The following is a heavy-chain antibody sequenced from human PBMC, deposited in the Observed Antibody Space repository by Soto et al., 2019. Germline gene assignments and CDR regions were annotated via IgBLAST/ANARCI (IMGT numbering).Heavy chain of an antibody. V-gene: IGHV4-30-2*01. Sequence: PSETLSLTCAVSGGSISSGGYSWSWIRQPPGKGLEWIGYIYHSGSTYYNPSLKSRVTISVDRSKNQFSLKLSSVTAAATAIYYCARYWDICVSPTCYTPPERRRHHFDYWSQGTLVTVSS. J-gene: IGHJ4*02. CDR1: GGSISSGGYS. CDR3: ARYWDICVSPTCYTPPERRRHHFDY. CDR2: IYHSGST. D-gene: IGHD2-2*02.